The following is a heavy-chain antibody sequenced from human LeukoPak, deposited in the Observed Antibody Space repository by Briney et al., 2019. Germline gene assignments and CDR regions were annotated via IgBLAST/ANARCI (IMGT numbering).Heavy chain of an antibody. CDR3: AKCPYGDYGFDY. V-gene: IGHV3-48*01. CDR2: ISSSSSAI. CDR1: GFTFSSYS. D-gene: IGHD4-17*01. J-gene: IGHJ4*02. Sequence: GGSLRLSCAASGFTFSSYSMNWVRQAPGKGLEWVSDISSSSSAIHYADSVKGRFTISGDNAKDSLYLQMNSLRAEDTAVYYCAKCPYGDYGFDYWGQGTLVTVSS.